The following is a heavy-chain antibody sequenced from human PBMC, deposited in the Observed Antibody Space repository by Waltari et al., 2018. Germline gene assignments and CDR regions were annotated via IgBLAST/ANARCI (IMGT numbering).Heavy chain of an antibody. V-gene: IGHV4-34*01. D-gene: IGHD3-3*01. CDR3: TRGGNYDFWSHRPFVDP. CDR1: GASFSAYY. J-gene: IGHJ5*02. Sequence: QVQLQQWGAGLLKPSETLSLTCSVSGASFSAYYWGWFRHVPGKGLEWIGQIRHPGNTNYNPSLQSRVAISIDTSRNQFSLRVFSVTAADTGLYFCTRGGNYDFWSHRPFVDPWGQGTQVTVSS. CDR2: IRHPGNT.